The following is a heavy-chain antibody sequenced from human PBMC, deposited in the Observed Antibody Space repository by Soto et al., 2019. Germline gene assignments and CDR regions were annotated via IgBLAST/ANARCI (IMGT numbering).Heavy chain of an antibody. D-gene: IGHD6-6*01. V-gene: IGHV4-59*01. CDR1: GCSISSYY. CDR2: IYYSGST. Sequence: SETMYLTSTVSGCSISSYYLSWIRQPPGKGLEWMGYIYYSGSTNYNPSLKSRVTISVDTSKNQFSLKLSSVTAADTAVYYCARWGLGSAQDVWGQGTTVTVSS. J-gene: IGHJ6*02. CDR3: ARWGLGSAQDV.